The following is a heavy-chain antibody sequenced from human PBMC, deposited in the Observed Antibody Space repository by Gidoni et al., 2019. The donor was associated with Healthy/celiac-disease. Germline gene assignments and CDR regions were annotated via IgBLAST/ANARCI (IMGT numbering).Heavy chain of an antibody. CDR3: ARDGYGGNSGGYYFDY. J-gene: IGHJ4*02. V-gene: IGHV1-69*01. CDR2: IIPIFGTA. D-gene: IGHD2-21*02. Sequence: QVQLVQSGAEVKKPGSSVKVSCKASGGTFSSHAISWVRQAPGQGLEWMGGIIPIFGTANYAQKFQGRVTITADESTSTAYMELSSLRSEDTAVYYCARDGYGGNSGGYYFDYWGQGTLVTVSS. CDR1: GGTFSSHA.